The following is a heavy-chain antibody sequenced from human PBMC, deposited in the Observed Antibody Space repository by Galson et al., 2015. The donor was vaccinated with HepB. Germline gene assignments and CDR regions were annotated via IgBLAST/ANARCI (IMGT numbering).Heavy chain of an antibody. V-gene: IGHV3-66*02. Sequence: SLRLSCAASGFTVSSNYMSWVRQAPGKGLEWVSVIYSGGSTYYADSVKGRFTISRDNSKNTLYLQMNSLRAEDTAVYYCATFPPARPTYYYYYGMDVWGQGTTVTVSS. CDR3: ATFPPARPTYYYYYGMDV. CDR2: IYSGGST. J-gene: IGHJ6*02. CDR1: GFTVSSNY.